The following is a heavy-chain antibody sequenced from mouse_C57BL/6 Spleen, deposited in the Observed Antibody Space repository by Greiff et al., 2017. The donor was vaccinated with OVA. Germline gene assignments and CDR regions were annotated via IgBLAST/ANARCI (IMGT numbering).Heavy chain of an antibody. J-gene: IGHJ3*01. Sequence: QVQLQQPGAELVRPGSSVKLSCKASGYTFTSYWMHWVKQRPIQGLEWIGNIDTSDSETHYNQKFKDKATLTVDKSSSTAYMQLSSLTSEDSAVYYCARESSGYVVAYWGQGTLVTVSA. CDR2: IDTSDSET. CDR3: ARESSGYVVAY. D-gene: IGHD3-2*02. V-gene: IGHV1-52*01. CDR1: GYTFTSYW.